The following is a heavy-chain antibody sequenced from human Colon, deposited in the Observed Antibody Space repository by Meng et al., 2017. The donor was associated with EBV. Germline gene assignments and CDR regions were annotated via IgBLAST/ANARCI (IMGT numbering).Heavy chain of an antibody. D-gene: IGHD4-17*01. V-gene: IGHV4-34*01. J-gene: IGHJ4*02. CDR3: ARYRLQNDYGDQLYYFDY. Sequence: QVQVQQWGAGLLKPLDXVSLTCGVYGASFRCYYWTWIRQPPGKGLEWIGEINHSGSTNYNPSLKSRVTISVDTSKNQFSLKVTSVTAADTAVYYCARYRLQNDYGDQLYYFDYLGQGSLVTVSS. CDR2: INHSGST. CDR1: GASFRCYY.